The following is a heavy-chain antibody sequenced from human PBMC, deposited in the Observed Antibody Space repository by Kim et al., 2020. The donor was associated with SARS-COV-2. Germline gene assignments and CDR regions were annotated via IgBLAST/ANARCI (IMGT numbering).Heavy chain of an antibody. D-gene: IGHD2-2*01. J-gene: IGHJ2*01. Sequence: SETLSLTCTVSGGSISSGGYYWSWIRQHPGKGLEWIGYIYYSGSTYYNPSLKSRVTISVDTSKNQFSLKLSSVTAADTAVYYCARVQRDREQYQLLPAWYFDLWGRGTLVTVSS. V-gene: IGHV4-31*03. CDR2: IYYSGST. CDR3: ARVQRDREQYQLLPAWYFDL. CDR1: GGSISSGGYY.